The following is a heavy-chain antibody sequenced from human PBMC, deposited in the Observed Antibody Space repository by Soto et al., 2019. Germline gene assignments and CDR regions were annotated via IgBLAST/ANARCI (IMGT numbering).Heavy chain of an antibody. CDR2: THYSGSA. V-gene: IGHV4-39*01. Sequence: SETLSLTCTVSGGSISSGSYHWGWIRQAPGKGLEWIGNTHYSGSAYYNPSLKSRVTISVDTSNSQVSLRLSSVTAADTAIYYSARTANWLDHWGQVNRVTVSS. CDR3: ARTANWLDH. J-gene: IGHJ5*02. CDR1: GGSISSGSYH.